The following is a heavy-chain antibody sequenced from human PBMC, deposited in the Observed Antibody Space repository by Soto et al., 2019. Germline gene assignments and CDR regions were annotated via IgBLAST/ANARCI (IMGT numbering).Heavy chain of an antibody. V-gene: IGHV4-34*01. CDR3: XXXXXXXXXXYF. J-gene: IGHJ4*01. Sequence: QVQLQQWGAGLLKPSETLSLTCAVYGGSFSGYYWSWIRQPPGKGLEWIGEINHSGSTNYNPSLKXXXXXXXXXSKXQXXXXLXSXXXADXXXXXXXXXXXXXXXXYF. CDR1: GGSFSGYY. CDR2: INHSGST.